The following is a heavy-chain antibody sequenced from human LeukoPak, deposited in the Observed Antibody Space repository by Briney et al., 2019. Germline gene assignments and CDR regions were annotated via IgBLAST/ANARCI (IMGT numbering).Heavy chain of an antibody. CDR1: GFTFSSYA. V-gene: IGHV3-23*01. D-gene: IGHD2-8*01. J-gene: IGHJ5*01. Sequence: WASVRVSCAASGFTFSSYAMSWVRQAPGQGLEWVACISGYSGSTYYADSFKGRVTISRDNSKNTLYLQLNSLRADDTAVYYCAGVYGGWFECLGEGTLVSVCS. CDR3: AGVYGGWFEC. CDR2: ISGYSGST.